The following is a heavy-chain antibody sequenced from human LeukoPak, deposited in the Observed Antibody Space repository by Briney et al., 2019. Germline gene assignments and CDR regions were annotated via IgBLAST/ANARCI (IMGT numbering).Heavy chain of an antibody. D-gene: IGHD3-10*01. CDR3: AKRPDYYGSGSYYKEYYFDY. CDR1: GFTFSSYA. J-gene: IGHJ4*02. Sequence: GGSLRLSCAASGFTFSSYAMSWVRQAPGKGLEWVSGISGSGGSTYYADSVKGRFIISRDNSKNTLHLQMNSLRAEDTAVYYCAKRPDYYGSGSYYKEYYFDYWGQGTLVTVSS. V-gene: IGHV3-23*01. CDR2: ISGSGGST.